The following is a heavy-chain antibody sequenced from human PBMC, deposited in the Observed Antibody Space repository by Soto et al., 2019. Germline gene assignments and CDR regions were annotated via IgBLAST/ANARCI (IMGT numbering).Heavy chain of an antibody. J-gene: IGHJ5*02. V-gene: IGHV3-21*01. CDR1: GFIFSRYN. CDR3: TRDLCTGGGCATNWFDP. CDR2: ISGTYNYI. D-gene: IGHD2-8*02. Sequence: EVQLVESGGGLVKPGGSLRLSCAASGFIFSRYNMNWVRQTPGKGLEWVSSISGTYNYIYYADSVKGRFTISRDNAKNSLYLQMNSLRPEDTAVYYCTRDLCTGGGCATNWFDPWGQGTLVTVSS.